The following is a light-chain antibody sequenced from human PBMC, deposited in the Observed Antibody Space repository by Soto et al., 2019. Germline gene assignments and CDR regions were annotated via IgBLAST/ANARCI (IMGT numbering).Light chain of an antibody. CDR1: QSVSSY. V-gene: IGKV3-15*01. J-gene: IGKJ1*01. CDR3: QQYNNWPRT. CDR2: GAS. Sequence: EIVLTQSPATLSLSPGERATLSCRASQSVSSYLAWYQQKPGQAPRLIIYGASTRATDIPARFSGSGSGTEFTLTISSLQSEDFAVYYCQQYNNWPRTFGQGTTGDIK.